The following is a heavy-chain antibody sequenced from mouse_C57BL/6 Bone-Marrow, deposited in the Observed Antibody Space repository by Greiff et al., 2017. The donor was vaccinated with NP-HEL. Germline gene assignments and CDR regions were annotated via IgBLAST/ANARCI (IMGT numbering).Heavy chain of an antibody. CDR1: GFTFTSYW. J-gene: IGHJ3*01. Sequence: QVQLQQPGAELVRPGSSVKLSCKASGFTFTSYWMDWVKQRPGQGLEWIGNIYPSDSETHYNQKFKDKATLTVDKSSSTAYMQLSSLTSEDSAVYYCARDGDGYRRWFDYWGQGTLVTVSA. CDR3: ARDGDGYRRWFDY. D-gene: IGHD2-3*01. V-gene: IGHV1-61*01. CDR2: IYPSDSET.